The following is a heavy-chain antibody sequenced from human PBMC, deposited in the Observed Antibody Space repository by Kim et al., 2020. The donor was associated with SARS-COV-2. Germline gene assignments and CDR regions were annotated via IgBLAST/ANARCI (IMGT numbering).Heavy chain of an antibody. D-gene: IGHD3-3*01. J-gene: IGHJ3*02. V-gene: IGHV3-74*01. CDR1: GFTFSSYW. Sequence: GGSLRLSCAVSGFTFSSYWMHWVRQAPGKGLVWLSRINSDGSSTRYADSVRGRFTISRDYAKNTLYLQMNSLRAEDTAVYYCARDRGDFWSGYSNDAFDIWGQGTVVSVSS. CDR3: ARDRGDFWSGYSNDAFDI. CDR2: INSDGSST.